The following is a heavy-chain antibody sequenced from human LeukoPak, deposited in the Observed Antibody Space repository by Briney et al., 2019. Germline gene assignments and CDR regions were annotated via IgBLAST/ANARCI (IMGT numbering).Heavy chain of an antibody. D-gene: IGHD3-9*01. CDR2: IYYSGST. J-gene: IGHJ6*03. CDR3: ARDDASLRYFDWLGRGDYYYMDV. Sequence: SETLSLTCTVSGGSISSYYWSWIRQPPGKGLEWIGYIYYSGSTNYNPSLKSRVTISVDTSKNQFSLKLSSVTAADTAVYYCARDDASLRYFDWLGRGDYYYMDVWGKGTTVTVSS. V-gene: IGHV4-59*01. CDR1: GGSISSYY.